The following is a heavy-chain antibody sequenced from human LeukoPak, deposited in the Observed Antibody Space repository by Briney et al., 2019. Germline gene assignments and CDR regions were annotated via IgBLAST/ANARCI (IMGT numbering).Heavy chain of an antibody. CDR1: GGSFSGYY. CDR3: ARDNSVEVSTMIIFDY. CDR2: INHSGST. Sequence: SETLSLTCAVYGGSFSGYYWSWIRQPPGKGLEWIGEINHSGSTNYNPSLKSRVTISVDTSKNQFSLKLSYVTAADTAVYYCARDNSVEVSTMIIFDYWGQGTLVTVSS. V-gene: IGHV4-34*01. J-gene: IGHJ4*02. D-gene: IGHD3-16*01.